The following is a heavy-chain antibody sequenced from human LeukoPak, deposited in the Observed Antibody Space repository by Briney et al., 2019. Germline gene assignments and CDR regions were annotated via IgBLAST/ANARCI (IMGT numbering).Heavy chain of an antibody. CDR3: PRGRASSGPDGIAVHI. D-gene: IGHD3-22*01. CDR2: NYYSGST. V-gene: IGHV4-31*03. Sequence: SETLSLICTVSGGSISSGGYYWGGLRQHPGKGVEWIGYNYYSGSTYYSPSLKSRVTISVDTSKNKFSLKLSSVTAADTAVYYWPRGRASSGPDGIAVHIWGQGTMVTLSS. CDR1: GGSISSGGYY. J-gene: IGHJ3*02.